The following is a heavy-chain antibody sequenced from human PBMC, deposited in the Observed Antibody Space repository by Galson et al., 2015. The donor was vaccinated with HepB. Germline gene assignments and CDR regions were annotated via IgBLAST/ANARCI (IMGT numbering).Heavy chain of an antibody. CDR2: NSAKNGNT. D-gene: IGHD3-22*01. V-gene: IGHV1-18*04. J-gene: IGHJ4*02. CDR3: TRDQRGYYDSSGYYYVSYY. Sequence: SVKVSCKASGYTFTSYGISWVRQAPGEGLEWMGWNSAKNGNTYNAQKFQGRVTMTTDTSTSTAYMELRSLRSDDTAIYYCTRDQRGYYDSSGYYYVSYYWGQGTLVTVSS. CDR1: GYTFTSYG.